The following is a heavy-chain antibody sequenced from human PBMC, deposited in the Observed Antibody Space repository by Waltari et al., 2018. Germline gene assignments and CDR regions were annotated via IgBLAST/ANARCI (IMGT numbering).Heavy chain of an antibody. V-gene: IGHV1-24*01. J-gene: IGHJ5*02. CDR3: AGDRGSGYDRMRRYNWFDP. Sequence: HAQLVQSGAALSHTGAAYKVSCKVYGYTFTQLSMHWVRQAPGKVIEWMGGLDTEDGETIDAQKYQVRVNMTEDTSTDTAEKERSRLRSKDTAVYYCAGDRGSGYDRMRRYNWFDPWGQGTLVTVSS. D-gene: IGHD5-12*01. CDR1: GYTFTQLS. CDR2: LDTEDGET.